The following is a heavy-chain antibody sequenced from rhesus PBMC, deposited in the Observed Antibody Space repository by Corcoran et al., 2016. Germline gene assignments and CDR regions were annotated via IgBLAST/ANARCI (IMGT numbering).Heavy chain of an antibody. D-gene: IGHD2-21*01. CDR3: AREYCTGSGCSSFDY. CDR1: GVSISSTW. J-gene: IGHJ4*01. CDR2: ISGSGGST. Sequence: QLQLQESGPGLVQPSETLSPTCAVSGVSISSTWGSWTRQPPGKGLEWIGRISGSGGSTSYNPSLKSRLTISTDTSKSQFSLKLSSVTAADTAVYYCAREYCTGSGCSSFDYWGQGVLVTVSS. V-gene: IGHV4-173*01.